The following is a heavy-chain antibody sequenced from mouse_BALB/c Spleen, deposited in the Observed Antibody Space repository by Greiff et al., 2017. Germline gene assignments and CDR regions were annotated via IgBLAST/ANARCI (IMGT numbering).Heavy chain of an antibody. Sequence: DVHLVESGGGLVQPGGSRKLSCAASGFTFSSFGMHWVRQAPEKGLEWVAYISSGSSTIYYADTVKGRFTISRDNPKNTLFLQMTSLRSEDTAMYYCARRYGNLWYFDVWGAGTTVTVSS. CDR3: ARRYGNLWYFDV. D-gene: IGHD2-1*01. J-gene: IGHJ1*01. CDR2: ISSGSSTI. CDR1: GFTFSSFG. V-gene: IGHV5-17*02.